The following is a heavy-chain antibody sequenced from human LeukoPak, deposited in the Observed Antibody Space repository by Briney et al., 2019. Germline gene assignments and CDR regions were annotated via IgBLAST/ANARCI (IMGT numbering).Heavy chain of an antibody. CDR2: SYSEEWVPISSGGGSS. Sequence: PGGSLRLSCAASGFTVNTDHMSGVRQAPGKGLEWVAISYSEEWVPISSGGGSSQYAESVKGRFTISRDNSRSTLSLQMNSLRAEDTALYYCARVWELSFDHWGQGTLVTVSS. CDR3: ARVWELSFDH. J-gene: IGHJ4*02. D-gene: IGHD1-26*01. V-gene: IGHV3-53*01. CDR1: GFTVNTDH.